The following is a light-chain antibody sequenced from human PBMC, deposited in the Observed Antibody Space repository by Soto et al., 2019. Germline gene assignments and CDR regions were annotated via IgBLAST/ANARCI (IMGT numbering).Light chain of an antibody. CDR3: AAWDDSLNGVV. Sequence: QSVLSQPPSASGTRGQRVTISCSGSSSNNGSKTVNWYQQLPGTAPKLLIYSNNQRPSGVPDRFSGSKSGTSASLAISGLQSEDEADYYCAAWDDSLNGVVFGGGTKLTVL. V-gene: IGLV1-44*01. J-gene: IGLJ2*01. CDR1: SSNNGSKT. CDR2: SNN.